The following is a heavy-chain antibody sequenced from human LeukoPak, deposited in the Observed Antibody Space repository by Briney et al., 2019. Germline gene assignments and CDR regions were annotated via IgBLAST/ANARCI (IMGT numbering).Heavy chain of an antibody. Sequence: SETLSLTCTVSGGSISSSSYYWGWIRQPPGKGLEWIGSIYYSGSTYYNPSLKSRVTISVDTSKNQFSLKLSSVTAADTAVYYCARRRGSDFWSGYYGPRNMDVWGKGTTVTVSS. CDR3: ARRRGSDFWSGYYGPRNMDV. D-gene: IGHD3-3*01. J-gene: IGHJ6*03. V-gene: IGHV4-39*01. CDR2: IYYSGST. CDR1: GGSISSSSYY.